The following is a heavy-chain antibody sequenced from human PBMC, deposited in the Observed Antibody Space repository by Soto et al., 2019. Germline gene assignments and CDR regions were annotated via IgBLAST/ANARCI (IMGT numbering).Heavy chain of an antibody. D-gene: IGHD3-22*01. CDR3: ARDFGITMTVGVNTIGIPYGMDV. CDR1: GYTFTSYY. Sequence: ASVKVSCKASGYTFTSYYMHWVRQAPGQGLEWMGIINPSGGSTSYAQKFQGRVTMTRDTSTSTVYMELSSLRSEDTAVYYCARDFGITMTVGVNTIGIPYGMDVWGQGTTVTVSS. V-gene: IGHV1-46*01. CDR2: INPSGGST. J-gene: IGHJ6*02.